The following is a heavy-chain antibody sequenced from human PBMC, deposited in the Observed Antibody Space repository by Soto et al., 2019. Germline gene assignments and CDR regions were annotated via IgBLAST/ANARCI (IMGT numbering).Heavy chain of an antibody. CDR3: ARVGRDKLGIGFDY. D-gene: IGHD7-27*01. J-gene: IGHJ4*02. CDR1: GGSISSYY. CDR2: IYYSGST. V-gene: IGHV4-59*01. Sequence: QVQLQESGPGLVKPSETLSLTCTVSGGSISSYYWSWIRQPPGKGLEWIGYIYYSGSTNYNPSLKSRLTISVDTSKTQFSRKLSSVTAADTAVYYCARVGRDKLGIGFDYWGQGTLVTVSS.